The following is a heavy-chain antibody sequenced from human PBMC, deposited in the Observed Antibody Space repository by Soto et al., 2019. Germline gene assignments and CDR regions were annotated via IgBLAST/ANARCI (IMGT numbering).Heavy chain of an antibody. V-gene: IGHV4-30-4*01. CDR1: GGSISSGDYY. D-gene: IGHD2-2*02. Sequence: QVQLQESGPGLVKPSQTLSLTCTVSGGSISSGDYYWSWIRQPPGKGLEWIGYIYYSGSTYYNPSLKSRVTISVDTSKNQSSLKLSSVTAADTAVYYCARAPLGVVPAAIDWFDPWGQGTLVTVSS. CDR3: ARAPLGVVPAAIDWFDP. J-gene: IGHJ5*02. CDR2: IYYSGST.